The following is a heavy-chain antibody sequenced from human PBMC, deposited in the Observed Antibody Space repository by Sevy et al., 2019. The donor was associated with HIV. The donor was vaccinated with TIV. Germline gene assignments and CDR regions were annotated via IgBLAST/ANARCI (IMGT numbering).Heavy chain of an antibody. Sequence: GGSLRLSCAASGFTFSSYSMNWVRQAPGKGLEWVSYISSSSTIYYADSVKGRFTISRDNAKNSLYLQMNSLRDEDTAVYYSARDFVDTAMVSCFDYWGQGTLVTVSS. CDR3: ARDFVDTAMVSCFDY. V-gene: IGHV3-48*02. CDR2: ISSSSTI. CDR1: GFTFSSYS. D-gene: IGHD5-18*01. J-gene: IGHJ4*02.